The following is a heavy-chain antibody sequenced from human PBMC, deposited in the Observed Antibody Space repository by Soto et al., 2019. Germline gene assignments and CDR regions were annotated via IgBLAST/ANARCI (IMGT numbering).Heavy chain of an antibody. CDR3: ARDVDCNGWFDP. V-gene: IGHV4-4*02. J-gene: IGHJ5*02. D-gene: IGHD2-15*01. Sequence: QVQLQESGPGLVKPSGTLSLTCAVSSGSISSSNWWSRVRQPPGKGLEWIGEISQRGSSNYNPSLKSRVTISVDKSKNHFSLKLSSVTAADTAVYYCARDVDCNGWFDPWGQGTLVTVSS. CDR1: SGSISSSNW. CDR2: ISQRGSS.